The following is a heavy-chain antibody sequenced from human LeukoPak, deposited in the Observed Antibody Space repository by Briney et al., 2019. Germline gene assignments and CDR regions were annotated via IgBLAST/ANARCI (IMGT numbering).Heavy chain of an antibody. V-gene: IGHV4-39*01. CDR2: IYYSGST. CDR3: ARLARVAANL. Sequence: SETLSLTCAVSGGSISNTIYYWGWIRQPPGKGLEWIGSIYYSGSTYYNPSLKSRVTISVDTSKNQFSLKLSSVTAADTAVYYSARLARVAANLWGQGTTVTVSS. J-gene: IGHJ6*02. D-gene: IGHD2-15*01. CDR1: GGSISNTIYY.